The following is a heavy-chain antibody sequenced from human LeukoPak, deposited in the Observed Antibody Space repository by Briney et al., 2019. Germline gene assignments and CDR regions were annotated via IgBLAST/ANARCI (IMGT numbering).Heavy chain of an antibody. Sequence: ASVKVSCKASGYTFTSYYMHWVRQAPGQGLEWMGIINPSGGSTSYAQKFQGRVTMTRDMSTSTVYMELSSLRSEDTAVYYCARAVHYSGTSDRYTGGWYYFDFWGQGTLVTVSS. D-gene: IGHD3-10*01. CDR1: GYTFTSYY. J-gene: IGHJ4*02. CDR2: INPSGGST. V-gene: IGHV1-46*01. CDR3: ARAVHYSGTSDRYTGGWYYFDF.